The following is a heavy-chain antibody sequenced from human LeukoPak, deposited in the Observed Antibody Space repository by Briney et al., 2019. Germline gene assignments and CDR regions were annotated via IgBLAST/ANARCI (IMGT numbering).Heavy chain of an antibody. J-gene: IGHJ3*02. D-gene: IGHD3-3*01. CDR3: ARGGAWSGSKGDAFDI. V-gene: IGHV1-69*05. CDR2: IIPIFGTA. Sequence: ASVKVSCKASGYTFTNYYIHWVRQAPGQGLEWMGGIIPIFGTANYAQKFQGRVTITTDESTSTAYMELSSLRSEDTAVYYCARGGAWSGSKGDAFDIWGQGTMVTVSS. CDR1: GYTFTNYY.